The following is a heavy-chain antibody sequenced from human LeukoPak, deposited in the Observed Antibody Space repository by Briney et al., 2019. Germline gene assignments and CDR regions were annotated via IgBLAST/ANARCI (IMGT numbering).Heavy chain of an antibody. V-gene: IGHV4-39*01. J-gene: IGHJ3*01. CDR2: TYYSGTI. D-gene: IGHD2-8*01. Sequence: PSETLSLTCTVSGDSIRSASYYWAWIRQPPGKGLEWIGTTYYSGTISYNSSLKSRVTISVDTSKNQVSLTVTSVTAADTAMFYCARLMADPNAFAFWGQGTMVTVSS. CDR3: ARLMADPNAFAF. CDR1: GDSIRSASYY.